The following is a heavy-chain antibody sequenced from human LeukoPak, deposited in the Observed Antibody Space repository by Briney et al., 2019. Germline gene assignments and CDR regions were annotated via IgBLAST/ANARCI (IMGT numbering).Heavy chain of an antibody. Sequence: PGGSLRLSCAASGFTFSSYGMHWVRQAPGKGLEWVAVIWYDGSNKYYADSVKGRFTISRDNSKNTLYLQMNSLRAEDTAVYYCASSYDYGDNLDYWGQGTLVTVSS. CDR2: IWYDGSNK. CDR1: GFTFSSYG. D-gene: IGHD4-17*01. J-gene: IGHJ4*02. CDR3: ASSYDYGDNLDY. V-gene: IGHV3-33*01.